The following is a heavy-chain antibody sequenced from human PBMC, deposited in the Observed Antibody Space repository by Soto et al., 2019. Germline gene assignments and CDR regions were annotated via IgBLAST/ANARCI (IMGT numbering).Heavy chain of an antibody. J-gene: IGHJ4*02. V-gene: IGHV4-39*01. D-gene: IGHD4-17*01. Sequence: QLQLQESGPGLVKPSETLSLTCTVSGGSISSSSYYWGWIRQPPGKGLEWIGSIYYSGSTYYNPSLKSRVTISVDTSKNQFSLKLSSVTAADTAVYYCASTKAEYGDYGGGDYWGQGTLVTVSS. CDR1: GGSISSSSYY. CDR2: IYYSGST. CDR3: ASTKAEYGDYGGGDY.